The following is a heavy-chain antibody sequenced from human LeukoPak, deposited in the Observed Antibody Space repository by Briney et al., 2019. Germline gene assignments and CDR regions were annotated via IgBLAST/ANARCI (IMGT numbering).Heavy chain of an antibody. J-gene: IGHJ3*02. D-gene: IGHD3-3*01. CDR2: INPNSGGT. CDR3: ATQLRFLEWLLSGTAYDAFDI. V-gene: IGHV1-2*02. CDR1: GGTFSSYA. Sequence: ASVKVSCKASGGTFSSYAISWVRQAPGQGLEWMGWINPNSGGTNYAQKFQGRVTMTRDTSISTAYMELSRLRSDDTAVYYCATQLRFLEWLLSGTAYDAFDIWGQGTMVTVSS.